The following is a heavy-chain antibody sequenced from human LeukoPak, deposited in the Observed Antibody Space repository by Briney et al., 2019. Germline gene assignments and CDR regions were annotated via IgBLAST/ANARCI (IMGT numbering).Heavy chain of an antibody. CDR1: GFTVSSNY. CDR2: IYSGGST. Sequence: PGGSLRLSCAASGFTVSSNYMSWVRQAPGKGLEWVSVIYSGGSTYYADSVKGRFTISRDNSKNTLYLQMNSLRAEDTAVYYCARATYYYDSSGYPTDYFDYWGQGTLVTVSS. CDR3: ARATYYYDSSGYPTDYFDY. D-gene: IGHD3-22*01. J-gene: IGHJ4*02. V-gene: IGHV3-66*01.